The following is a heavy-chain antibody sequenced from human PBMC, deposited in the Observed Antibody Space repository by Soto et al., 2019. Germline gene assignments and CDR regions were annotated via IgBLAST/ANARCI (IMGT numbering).Heavy chain of an antibody. D-gene: IGHD3-16*02. CDR1: GYTFTSYG. V-gene: IGHV1-18*04. J-gene: IGHJ4*02. CDR3: ARLYDYVWGSYRPLDY. Sequence: ASVKVSCKASGYTFTSYGISWVRQAPGQGLEWVGWISANNGNTKYSQKFQGRVTITADESTSTAYMELSSLRSEDTAVYYCARLYDYVWGSYRPLDYWGQGTLVTVSS. CDR2: ISANNGNT.